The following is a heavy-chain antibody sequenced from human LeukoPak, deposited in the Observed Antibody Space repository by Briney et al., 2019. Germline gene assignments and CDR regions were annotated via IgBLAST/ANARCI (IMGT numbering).Heavy chain of an antibody. CDR1: GFTFSSYW. J-gene: IGHJ4*02. CDR3: ARVQWELRGVGSYFDY. D-gene: IGHD1-26*01. V-gene: IGHV3-7*01. Sequence: GGSLRLSCAASGFTFSSYWMSWVRQAPGKGLEWVANIKQDGSEKYYVDSVKGRFTISRDNAKNSLYLQMCSPRAEDTAVYYCARVQWELRGVGSYFDYWGQGTLVTVSS. CDR2: IKQDGSEK.